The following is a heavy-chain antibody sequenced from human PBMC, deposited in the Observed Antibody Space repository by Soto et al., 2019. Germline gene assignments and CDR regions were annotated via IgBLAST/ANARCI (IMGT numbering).Heavy chain of an antibody. J-gene: IGHJ4*02. CDR2: VYYTGST. Sequence: LSLTCSVSGGSISGSYWSWIRQSPGKGLEWLGYVYYTGSTNYSPSLRSRVSITVDTSKNEFSLRLSSVTAADTAVYFCARSVAVPGAHIDYWGQGTQVTVSS. V-gene: IGHV4-59*01. CDR3: ARSVAVPGAHIDY. D-gene: IGHD6-19*01. CDR1: GGSISGSY.